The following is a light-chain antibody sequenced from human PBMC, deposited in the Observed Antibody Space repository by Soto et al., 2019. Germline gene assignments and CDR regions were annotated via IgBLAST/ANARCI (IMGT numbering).Light chain of an antibody. V-gene: IGLV2-23*01. CDR2: EGS. CDR3: CSYVGSSIFVI. Sequence: QSALTQPASVSGSPGQSITISCTGTSSDVGNYNLVSWYQQHPGKAPKLMIYEGSYRPSGVSTRFSGSKSGNAASLTISGLQAEDEADYYCCSYVGSSIFVIFGGGTKVTVL. CDR1: SSDVGNYNL. J-gene: IGLJ2*01.